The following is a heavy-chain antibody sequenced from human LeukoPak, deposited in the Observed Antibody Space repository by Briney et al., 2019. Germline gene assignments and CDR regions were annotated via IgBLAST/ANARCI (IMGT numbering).Heavy chain of an antibody. D-gene: IGHD3-16*01. Sequence: PGRSLRLSSAASGFTFSSYAMHWVRQAPGKGLEWVAVISYDGSNKYYADSVKGRFTISRDNSKNTLYLQMNSLRAEDTAVYYCARERRGSHNWFDPWGQGTLVTVSS. CDR3: ARERRGSHNWFDP. CDR2: ISYDGSNK. V-gene: IGHV3-30*04. CDR1: GFTFSSYA. J-gene: IGHJ5*02.